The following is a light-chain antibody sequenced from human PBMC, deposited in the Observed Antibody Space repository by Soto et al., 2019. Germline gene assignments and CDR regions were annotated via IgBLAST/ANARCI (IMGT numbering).Light chain of an antibody. J-gene: IGKJ1*01. CDR1: QSVSRNY. V-gene: IGKV3-20*01. Sequence: EIVLTQSTGNLAMSPGERAILSCRAKQSVSRNYLAWYQQKPVQAPRLLIYAASSRTSGIPDRFSGSGSGTDFILTISRLEPEDFAVYYCLQYDRSSGTLGQGTKVDIK. CDR3: LQYDRSSGT. CDR2: AAS.